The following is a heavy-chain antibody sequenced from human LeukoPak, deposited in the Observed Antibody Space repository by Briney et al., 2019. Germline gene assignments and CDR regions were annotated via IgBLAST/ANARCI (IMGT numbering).Heavy chain of an antibody. CDR3: ARNYYGSGSYYVE. J-gene: IGHJ4*02. CDR2: ITGGSSYT. Sequence: GGSLRLSCAASGFTFSDLWMSWVRQAPGKGLEWVSSITGGSSYTYYADSVKGRFTISRDDADKALYLQMDSLRAEDTAVYYCARNYYGSGSYYVEWGQGTLVTVSS. D-gene: IGHD3-10*01. CDR1: GFTFSDLW. V-gene: IGHV3-21*01.